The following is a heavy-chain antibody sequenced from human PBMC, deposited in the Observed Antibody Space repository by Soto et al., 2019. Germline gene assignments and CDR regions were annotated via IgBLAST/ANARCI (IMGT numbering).Heavy chain of an antibody. CDR1: GFSFSLYG. CDR2: ISHYGSKK. Sequence: GGSLRLSCADSGFSFSLYGMHWVRQAPGKGLEWVAVISHYGSKKNYADSVKGRFTISRDNSKKALYLRMDSLRAEDTAVYYRAAEQWSKPLDYWGQGTLVTVSS. V-gene: IGHV3-30*03. CDR3: AAEQWSKPLDY. J-gene: IGHJ4*02. D-gene: IGHD2-15*01.